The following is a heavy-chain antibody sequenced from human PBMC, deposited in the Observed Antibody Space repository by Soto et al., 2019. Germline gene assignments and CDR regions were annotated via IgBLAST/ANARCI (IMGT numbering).Heavy chain of an antibody. J-gene: IGHJ6*03. Sequence: GASVKVSCKASGGTFSSYTISWVRQAPGQGLEWMGRIIPILGIANYAQKFQGRVTITADKSTSTAYMELSSLRSEDTAVYYCARDTNVVVAATEHDYYYYYMDVWGQGTTVTVSS. CDR1: GGTFSSYT. V-gene: IGHV1-69*04. D-gene: IGHD2-15*01. CDR2: IIPILGIA. CDR3: ARDTNVVVAATEHDYYYYYMDV.